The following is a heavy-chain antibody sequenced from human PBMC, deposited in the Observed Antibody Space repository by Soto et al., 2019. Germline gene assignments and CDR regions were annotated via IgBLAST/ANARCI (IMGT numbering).Heavy chain of an antibody. Sequence: QLQLQESGPGLVKPSETLSLTCTVSGASISSSTFYWGWIRQPPGKGLEWIGTVYYSGSAYYNPSLKSRLTISVDTSKNQFSLKLSSVTAADTALYYCVRHAPYRSGWVNRNDYWGQGTLVTVSS. CDR1: GASISSSTFY. J-gene: IGHJ4*02. D-gene: IGHD6-19*01. V-gene: IGHV4-39*01. CDR3: VRHAPYRSGWVNRNDY. CDR2: VYYSGSA.